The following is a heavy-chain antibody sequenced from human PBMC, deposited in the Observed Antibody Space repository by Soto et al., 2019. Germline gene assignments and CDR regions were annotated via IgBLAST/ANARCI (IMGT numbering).Heavy chain of an antibody. CDR1: GFTFSSYG. CDR2: ISYDGSNK. J-gene: IGHJ4*02. Sequence: LRLSFAASGFTFSSYGMHWVRQAPGKGLEWVAVISYDGSNKYYADSVKGRFTISRDNSKNTLYLQMNSLRAEDTAVYYCAKDRAGGSNSFDYWGQGTLVTVSS. CDR3: AKDRAGGSNSFDY. V-gene: IGHV3-30*18. D-gene: IGHD2-15*01.